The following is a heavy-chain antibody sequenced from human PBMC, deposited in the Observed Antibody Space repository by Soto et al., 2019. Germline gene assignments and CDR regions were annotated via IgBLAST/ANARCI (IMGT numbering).Heavy chain of an antibody. CDR2: ISGSGGST. D-gene: IGHD5-12*01. V-gene: IGHV3-23*01. Sequence: GGSLRLSCAASGFTFSSYAMSWVRQAPGKGLEWVSAISGSGGSTYYADSVKGRFTISRDNSKNTLYLQMNSLRAEDTAVYYCASGEGWLQFSYGMDVWGQGTTVTVSS. CDR1: GFTFSSYA. J-gene: IGHJ6*02. CDR3: ASGEGWLQFSYGMDV.